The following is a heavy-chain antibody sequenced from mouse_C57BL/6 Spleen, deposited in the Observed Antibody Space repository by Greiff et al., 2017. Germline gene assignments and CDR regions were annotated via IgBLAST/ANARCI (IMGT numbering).Heavy chain of an antibody. D-gene: IGHD1-1*01. CDR2: IYPGDGDT. V-gene: IGHV1-82*01. J-gene: IGHJ1*03. Sequence: QVQLQQSGPELVKPGASVKISCKASGYAFSSSWMNWVKQRPGKGLEWIGRIYPGDGDTNYNGKFKGKATLTADKSSSTAYMQLSSLTSEDSAVYFCARSRQFITTVVGYFDVWGTGTTVTVSS. CDR3: ARSRQFITTVVGYFDV. CDR1: GYAFSSSW.